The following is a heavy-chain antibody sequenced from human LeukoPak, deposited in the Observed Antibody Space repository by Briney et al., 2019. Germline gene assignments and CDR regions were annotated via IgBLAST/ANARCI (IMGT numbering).Heavy chain of an antibody. CDR2: ISYDGSNK. CDR1: GFTFSSYG. Sequence: PGGSLRLSCAASGFTFSSYGMHWVRQAPGKGLEWVAVISYDGSNKYYADSVEGRFTISRDNSKNTLYLQMNSLRAEDTAVYYCAKTMTTVTTYLDYWGQGTLVTVSS. CDR3: AKTMTTVTTYLDY. D-gene: IGHD4-17*01. V-gene: IGHV3-30*18. J-gene: IGHJ4*02.